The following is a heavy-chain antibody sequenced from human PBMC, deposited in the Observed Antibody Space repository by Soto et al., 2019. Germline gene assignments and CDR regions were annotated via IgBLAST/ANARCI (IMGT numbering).Heavy chain of an antibody. D-gene: IGHD3-16*01. Sequence: PGGSLRLSCAASGFTFSTYAMTWVHQAPGKGLEWVSFFNGSGGDTIYYADSVKGRFTISRDHAKNSLELQMNSLRADDTALQYCARESFSASPNFFDYWGRGTQVTVSS. CDR3: ARESFSASPNFFDY. V-gene: IGHV3-48*03. CDR2: FNGSGGDTI. CDR1: GFTFSTYA. J-gene: IGHJ4*02.